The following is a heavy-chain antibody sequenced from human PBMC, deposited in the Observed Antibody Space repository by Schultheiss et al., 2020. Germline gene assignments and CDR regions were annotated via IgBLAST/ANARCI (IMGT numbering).Heavy chain of an antibody. Sequence: GGSLRLSCAASGFTFSSYGMHWVRQAPGKGLEWVAVIWYDGSNKYYADSVKGRFTISRDNAKNSLYLQMNSLRAEDTAVYYCARISASDGSGSYHYYYYGMDVWGQGTTVTVSS. CDR2: IWYDGSNK. V-gene: IGHV3-33*08. D-gene: IGHD3-10*01. CDR1: GFTFSSYG. CDR3: ARISASDGSGSYHYYYYGMDV. J-gene: IGHJ6*02.